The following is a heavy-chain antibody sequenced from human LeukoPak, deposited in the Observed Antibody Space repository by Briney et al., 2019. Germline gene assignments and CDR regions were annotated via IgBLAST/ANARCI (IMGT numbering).Heavy chain of an antibody. D-gene: IGHD1-1*01. J-gene: IGHJ4*02. CDR3: ARDPGYAVYYFDY. CDR2: ISGNGGST. Sequence: PGGSLRLSCAASGFTFRTYAMSWVRQAPGKGLGWVSTISGNGGSTYYADSVRGRFTISRDNSKSTLYLQMNSLRAEDTAVYYCARDPGYAVYYFDYWGQGTLVTVSS. CDR1: GFTFRTYA. V-gene: IGHV3-23*01.